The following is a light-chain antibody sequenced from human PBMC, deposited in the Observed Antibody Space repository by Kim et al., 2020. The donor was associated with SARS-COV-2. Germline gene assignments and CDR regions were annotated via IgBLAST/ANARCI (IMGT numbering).Light chain of an antibody. CDR2: LGS. V-gene: IGKV2-28*01. Sequence: EPASSYCRYSQSPLYRNGLKYLDWYLQKPGQSPQLLIYLGSNRASGAPDRFSGSGSGTDFTLKISRVEAEDVGVYYCMQTLQTPRTFGQGTKLEI. CDR3: MQTLQTPRT. CDR1: QSPLYRNGLKY. J-gene: IGKJ2*01.